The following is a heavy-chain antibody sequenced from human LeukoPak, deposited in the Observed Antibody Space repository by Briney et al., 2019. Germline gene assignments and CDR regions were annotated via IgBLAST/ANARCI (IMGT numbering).Heavy chain of an antibody. CDR1: GYSFTSYW. CDR2: IHPGDSDT. Sequence: GESLKISCNGSGYSFTSYWIAWVRQMPGKGLEWMGIIHPGDSDTRYSPSFQGQVTISADKSISTTFLQWSSLKASDTAMYYCARIPQSGTYLCDYWGQGTLVTVSS. CDR3: ARIPQSGTYLCDY. V-gene: IGHV5-51*01. D-gene: IGHD1-26*01. J-gene: IGHJ4*02.